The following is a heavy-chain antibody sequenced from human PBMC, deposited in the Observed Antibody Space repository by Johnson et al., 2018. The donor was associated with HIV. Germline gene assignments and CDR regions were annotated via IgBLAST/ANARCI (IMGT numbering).Heavy chain of an antibody. V-gene: IGHV3-11*04. Sequence: QVQLVESGGGLVKPGGSLRLSCAASGFTFSDYYMRWIRQAPGKGLEWVSYISSSGSTIYYADSVKGRFTISRDNSKNTLYLQMNSLRAGDTAVYFCVCLRVSLSAFDIWGQGTMVTVSS. D-gene: IGHD2-21*01. CDR1: GFTFSDYY. CDR2: ISSSGSTI. J-gene: IGHJ3*02. CDR3: VCLRVSLSAFDI.